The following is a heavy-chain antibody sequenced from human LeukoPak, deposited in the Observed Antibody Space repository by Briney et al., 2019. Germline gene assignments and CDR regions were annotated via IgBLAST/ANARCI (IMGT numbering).Heavy chain of an antibody. J-gene: IGHJ4*02. CDR3: ARDGDMITFGGVVYYFDY. CDR2: INPNSGGT. CDR1: GYIFTGYY. V-gene: IGHV1-2*02. D-gene: IGHD3-16*01. Sequence: ASVKVSCKASGYIFTGYYMHWVRQAPGQGLEWMGWINPNSGGTNYAQKFQGRVTMTRDTSISTAYMELSRLTSDDTAVYYCARDGDMITFGGVVYYFDYWGQGTLVTVSS.